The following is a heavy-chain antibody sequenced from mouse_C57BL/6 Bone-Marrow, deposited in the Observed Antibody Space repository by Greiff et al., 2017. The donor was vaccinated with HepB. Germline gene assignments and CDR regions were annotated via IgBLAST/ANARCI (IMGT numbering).Heavy chain of an antibody. Sequence: QVQLQQPGAELVKPGASVKMSCKASGYTFTSYWITWVKQRPGQGLEWIGDIYPGSGSTNYNEKFKSKATLTVDTSSSTAYMQLSSLTSEDSAVYYCARRGRPYYSNYVFYAMDYWGQGTSVTVSS. CDR2: IYPGSGST. CDR1: GYTFTSYW. D-gene: IGHD2-5*01. J-gene: IGHJ4*01. CDR3: ARRGRPYYSNYVFYAMDY. V-gene: IGHV1-55*01.